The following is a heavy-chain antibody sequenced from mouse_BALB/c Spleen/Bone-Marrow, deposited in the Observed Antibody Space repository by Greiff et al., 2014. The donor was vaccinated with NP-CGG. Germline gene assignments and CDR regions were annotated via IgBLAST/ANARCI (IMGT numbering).Heavy chain of an antibody. V-gene: IGHV5-4*02. J-gene: IGHJ4*01. Sequence: EVKVVESGGGLVKPGGSLKLSCAASGFTFSDYYMYWVRQTPEKRLEWVATISDGGSYTYYPDSVKGRFTISRDIAKNNLYLQMSSRKSEDTAMYDCARDRWVQGYAIDYWGQGTSLTVSS. D-gene: IGHD2-14*01. CDR3: ARDRWVQGYAIDY. CDR2: ISDGGSYT. CDR1: GFTFSDYY.